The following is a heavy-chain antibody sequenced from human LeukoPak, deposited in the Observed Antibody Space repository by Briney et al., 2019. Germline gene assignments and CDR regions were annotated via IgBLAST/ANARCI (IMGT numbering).Heavy chain of an antibody. D-gene: IGHD3-22*01. V-gene: IGHV3-53*01. CDR2: TYSGGST. CDR1: GFTVSSNY. CDR3: ARGSMIVVSDY. Sequence: GGSLILSCAASGFTVSSNYMSWVRQAPGKGLEWVSVTYSGGSTYYADSVKGRFTISRDNSKNTLYLQMNSLRAEDTAVYYCARGSMIVVSDYWGQGTLVTVSS. J-gene: IGHJ4*02.